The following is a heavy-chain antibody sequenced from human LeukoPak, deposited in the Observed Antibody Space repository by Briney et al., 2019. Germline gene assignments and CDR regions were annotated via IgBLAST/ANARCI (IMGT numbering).Heavy chain of an antibody. CDR2: INQDASEI. D-gene: IGHD2-21*02. Sequence: GGSLRLSCAASGFTFSTYWMNWYRQAPGKGLEWVGNINQDASEINYVDSVRGRFTISRDNTKNSLHLQMNSLRAEDTAVYYCATDRDNSDWQKRFDSWGQGTLVTVSS. CDR1: GFTFSTYW. J-gene: IGHJ4*02. V-gene: IGHV3-7*01. CDR3: ATDRDNSDWQKRFDS.